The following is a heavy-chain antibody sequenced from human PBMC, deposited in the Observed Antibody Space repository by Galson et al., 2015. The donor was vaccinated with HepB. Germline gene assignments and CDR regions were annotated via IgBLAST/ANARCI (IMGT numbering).Heavy chain of an antibody. CDR3: AREGAMPVRGGLFEL. V-gene: IGHV4-61*02. CDR2: IYTSGST. CDR1: GGSISIGSYY. D-gene: IGHD3-10*01. J-gene: IGHJ2*01. Sequence: TLSLTCTVSGGSISIGSYYWSWIRQPAGKGLEWIGRIYTSGSTNYNPSLKSRVTISVDTSKNQFSLKLSSVTAADTAVYYCAREGAMPVRGGLFELWGRGTLVTVSS.